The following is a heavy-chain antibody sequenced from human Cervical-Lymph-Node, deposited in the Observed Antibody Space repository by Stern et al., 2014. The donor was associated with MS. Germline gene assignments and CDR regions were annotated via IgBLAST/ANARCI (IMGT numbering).Heavy chain of an antibody. Sequence: VHLVESGAEVKKPGSSVKVSCKASGGTLSNYGISWVRQAPGQGLEWMGGIIPMFGTANYAQKFQGRVTITADDSTNTVYMDLSSLTSEDTAVYYCARDGDSSMLGLDVWGQGTTVIVSS. V-gene: IGHV1-69*01. D-gene: IGHD4-17*01. CDR1: GGTLSNYG. CDR3: ARDGDSSMLGLDV. J-gene: IGHJ6*02. CDR2: IIPMFGTA.